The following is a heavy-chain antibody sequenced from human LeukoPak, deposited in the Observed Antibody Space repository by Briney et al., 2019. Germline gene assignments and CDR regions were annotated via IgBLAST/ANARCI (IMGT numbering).Heavy chain of an antibody. CDR2: INPSDGST. CDR1: GYSFTNYS. D-gene: IGHD3-10*01. J-gene: IGHJ5*02. Sequence: ASVKVSCKTSGYSFTNYSKHWVRQAPGQGLEWMGIINPSDGSTTYAQKFQGRITMTRDMSTSTVYKELSSLRSEDTAIYYCARGGSGFDPWGQGTLVTVSS. V-gene: IGHV1-46*01. CDR3: ARGGSGFDP.